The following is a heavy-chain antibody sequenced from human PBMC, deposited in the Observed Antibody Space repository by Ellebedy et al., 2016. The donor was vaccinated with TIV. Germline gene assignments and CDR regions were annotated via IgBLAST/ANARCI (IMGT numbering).Heavy chain of an antibody. CDR3: ARVTRWLDAFDI. V-gene: IGHV3-21*01. Sequence: GESLKISCAASGFTFSSYSMNWVRQAPGKGLEWVLSISSSSSYIYYADSVKGRFTISRDNAKNSLYLQMNSLRAEDTAVYYCARVTRWLDAFDIWGQGTMVTVSS. CDR1: GFTFSSYS. J-gene: IGHJ3*02. D-gene: IGHD6-19*01. CDR2: ISSSSSYI.